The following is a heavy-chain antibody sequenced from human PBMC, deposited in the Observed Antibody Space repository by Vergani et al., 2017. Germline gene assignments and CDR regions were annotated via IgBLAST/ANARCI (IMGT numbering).Heavy chain of an antibody. CDR3: ARVANPGIAAFDY. D-gene: IGHD6-13*01. Sequence: EVQLLESGGGLVQPGGSLRLSCAASGFTFSSYAMSWVRQAPGKGLEWVSVIYSGGSTYYADSVKGRFTISRDNSKNTLYLQMNSLRAEDTAVYYCARVANPGIAAFDYWGQGTLVTVSS. CDR2: IYSGGST. J-gene: IGHJ4*02. CDR1: GFTFSSYA. V-gene: IGHV3-23*03.